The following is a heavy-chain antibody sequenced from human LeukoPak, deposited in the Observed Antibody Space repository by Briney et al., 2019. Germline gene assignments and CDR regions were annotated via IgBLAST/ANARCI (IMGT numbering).Heavy chain of an antibody. CDR3: ARGQGA. CDR2: IYIGGGT. V-gene: IGHV3-53*01. Sequence: GGSLRLSCAASGFTVNNNYMSWVRQAPGKGLEGVAVIYIGGGTYYAASVKGRFTISRDTSKNTLFLQMNSLRADDTAMYYCARGQGAWGQGTLVTVSS. CDR1: GFTVNNNY. J-gene: IGHJ5*02.